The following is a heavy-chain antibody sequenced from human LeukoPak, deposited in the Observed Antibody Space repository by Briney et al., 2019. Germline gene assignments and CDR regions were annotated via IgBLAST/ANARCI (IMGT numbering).Heavy chain of an antibody. J-gene: IGHJ4*02. CDR1: GGSISSGNYY. CDR3: ARDYGDFPAYYFDY. V-gene: IGHV4-61*02. CDR2: IDSTGNT. Sequence: SETLSLTCIVSGGSISSGNYYWTWIRQPAGKGLEWIGRIDSTGNTLYNPSLQSRPTISVDTAKNHFSLNLRSVTAADTAVYYCARDYGDFPAYYFDYWGQGTLVTVSS. D-gene: IGHD4-17*01.